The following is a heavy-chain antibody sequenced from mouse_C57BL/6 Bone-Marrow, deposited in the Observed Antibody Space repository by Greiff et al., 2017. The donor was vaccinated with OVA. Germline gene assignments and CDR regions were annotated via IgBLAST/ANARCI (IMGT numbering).Heavy chain of an antibody. CDR3: TREDLYYAMDY. J-gene: IGHJ4*01. CDR1: GFTFSSYA. CDR2: ISSGGDYI. V-gene: IGHV5-9-1*02. Sequence: EVQLQQSGEGLVKPGGSLKLSCAASGFTFSSYAMSWVRQTPEKRLEWVAYISSGGDYIYYADTVKGRFTISRDNARNTLYLQMSSLKSEDTAMYYCTREDLYYAMDYWGQGTSVTVSS.